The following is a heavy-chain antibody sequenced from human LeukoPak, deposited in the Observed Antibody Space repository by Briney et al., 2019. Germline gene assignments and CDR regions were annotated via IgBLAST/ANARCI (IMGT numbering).Heavy chain of an antibody. CDR1: GFTFSSYG. V-gene: IGHV3-30*18. D-gene: IGHD2-2*01. J-gene: IGHJ4*02. CDR2: MSYDGSNK. Sequence: GGSLRLSCAASGFTFSSYGMHWVRQAPGKGLEWVAVMSYDGSNKYYADSVKGRFTISRDNSKNTLYLQMNSLRAEDTAVYYCAKDESSTSWGQGTLVTVSS. CDR3: AKDESSTS.